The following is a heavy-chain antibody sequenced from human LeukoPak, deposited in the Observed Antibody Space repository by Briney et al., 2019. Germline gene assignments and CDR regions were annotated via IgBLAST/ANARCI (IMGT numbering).Heavy chain of an antibody. CDR2: INHSGST. CDR1: GGSFSGYY. D-gene: IGHD3-22*01. J-gene: IGHJ3*02. V-gene: IGHV4-34*01. CDR3: ARETIDITIIEVVRMGDAFDI. Sequence: PSETLSLTCAVYGGSFSGYYWSWIRQPPGKGLEWIGEINHSGSTNYNPSLKSRVTISVDTSKNQFSLRMSSVTAADTAVYYCARETIDITIIEVVRMGDAFDIWGQGTMVAVSS.